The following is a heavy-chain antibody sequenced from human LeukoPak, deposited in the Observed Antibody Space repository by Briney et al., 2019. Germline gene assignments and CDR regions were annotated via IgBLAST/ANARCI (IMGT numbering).Heavy chain of an antibody. CDR2: IYSTGST. J-gene: IGHJ4*02. V-gene: IGHV4-4*07. CDR3: ARDLGGYNYGYSFDY. CDR1: GGSVSGSY. D-gene: IGHD5-18*01. Sequence: SETLSLTCTVSGGSVSGSYWNWIRQPAGRGLEWIGRIYSTGSTNYNPSLKSRVTMSVDTSKNQFSLKLFSVTAADTAVYYSARDLGGYNYGYSFDYWGQGTLVTVSS.